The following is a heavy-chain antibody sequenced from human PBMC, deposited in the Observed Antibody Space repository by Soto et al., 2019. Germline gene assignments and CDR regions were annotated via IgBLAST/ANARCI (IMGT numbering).Heavy chain of an antibody. CDR1: GYSFTNYG. Sequence: ASVKVSCKASGYSFTNYGISWVRQAPGQGLEWMGWISGHNGNTNYAQKLQGRVTMTTDTSTSTAYMELRSLRSDDTAVYYCATDQAPAPYVWGSPGYWGQGTLVTVSS. CDR3: ATDQAPAPYVWGSPGY. D-gene: IGHD3-16*01. V-gene: IGHV1-18*01. CDR2: ISGHNGNT. J-gene: IGHJ4*02.